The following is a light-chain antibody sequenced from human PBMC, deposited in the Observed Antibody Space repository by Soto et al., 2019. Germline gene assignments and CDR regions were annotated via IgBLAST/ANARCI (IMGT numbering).Light chain of an antibody. V-gene: IGKV3D-20*02. CDR1: QRVSSTY. CDR3: QQRHMWPIT. J-gene: IGKJ5*01. CDR2: GTS. Sequence: EIVLTQSPGTLSLSPGERATLSCRASQRVSSTYLAWYQQKPGQAPRLLIYGTSSRATGIPTRFSGSGSGTDFTLTISSLEPEDSAVYYCQQRHMWPITFGQGTRLEIK.